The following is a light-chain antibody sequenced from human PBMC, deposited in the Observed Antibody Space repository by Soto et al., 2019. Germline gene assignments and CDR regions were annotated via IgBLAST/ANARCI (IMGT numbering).Light chain of an antibody. J-gene: IGKJ2*01. Sequence: DIVMTQSPLSLPVTPGEPASISCRSSQSLLHRNGYNYLDWYRQKPGQSPQLLIYLGSNRASGVPDRFSGSGSGTDFTLKISRVEAEDVGVYYCMQALQSPLYTFGQGTKLEIK. CDR2: LGS. CDR1: QSLLHRNGYNY. V-gene: IGKV2-28*01. CDR3: MQALQSPLYT.